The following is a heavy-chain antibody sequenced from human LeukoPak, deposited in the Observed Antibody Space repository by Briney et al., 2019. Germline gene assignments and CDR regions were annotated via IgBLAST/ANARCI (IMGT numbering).Heavy chain of an antibody. CDR1: GGTFISYA. Sequence: GASVKVSCKASGGTFISYAISWVRQAPGQGLEWVGGIIPIFGTANYAQKFQGRVTITTDESTSTAYMELSSLRSEDAAVCYCARGYGGNSGDYFDYWGQGTLVTVSS. D-gene: IGHD4-23*01. CDR2: IIPIFGTA. J-gene: IGHJ4*02. V-gene: IGHV1-69*05. CDR3: ARGYGGNSGDYFDY.